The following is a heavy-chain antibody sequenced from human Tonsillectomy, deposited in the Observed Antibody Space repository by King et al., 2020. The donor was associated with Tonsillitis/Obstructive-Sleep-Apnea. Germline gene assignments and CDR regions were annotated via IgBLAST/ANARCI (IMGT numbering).Heavy chain of an antibody. D-gene: IGHD3-3*01. CDR3: ANLSLSAYPLYFDY. CDR1: GFSPTTSGVG. J-gene: IGHJ4*02. CDR2: IYWDDDK. Sequence: TLKESGPTLVKPTQTLTLTCTFSGFSPTTSGVGGGWVRQPPRKALEWLALIYWDDDKSYSPSLKSRLTVTKDTSKNQVVLSMTNKDPVDTATYYCANLSLSAYPLYFDYWGQGTLVTVSS. V-gene: IGHV2-5*02.